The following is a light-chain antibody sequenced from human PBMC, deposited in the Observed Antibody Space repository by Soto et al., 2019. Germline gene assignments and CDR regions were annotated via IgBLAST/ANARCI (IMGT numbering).Light chain of an antibody. CDR1: GSDIGTYNY. J-gene: IGLJ1*01. CDR2: DVT. CDR3: KSYTSASTYV. V-gene: IGLV2-14*03. Sequence: QSVLTQPAYVSGSPGQSITISCTGTGSDIGTYNYVSWYQHHPGKAPKFIIYDVTNRPSGVSDRFSGSKSGNTASLTISGLQAEDEADYFCKSYTSASTYVFGTGTKVTVL.